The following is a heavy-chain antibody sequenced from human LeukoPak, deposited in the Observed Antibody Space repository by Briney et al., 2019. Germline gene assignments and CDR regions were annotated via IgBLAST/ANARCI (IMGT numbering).Heavy chain of an antibody. CDR3: ARERYSSSWLDY. V-gene: IGHV4-59*01. J-gene: IGHJ4*02. D-gene: IGHD6-13*01. Sequence: SETLSLTCTVSGGSISSYYWSWIRQPPGKGLEWIGYIYYSGSTNYNPSLKSRVTISVDTSKNQFSLKLSSVTAVYTAVYYCARERYSSSWLDYWGQGTLVTVSS. CDR2: IYYSGST. CDR1: GGSISSYY.